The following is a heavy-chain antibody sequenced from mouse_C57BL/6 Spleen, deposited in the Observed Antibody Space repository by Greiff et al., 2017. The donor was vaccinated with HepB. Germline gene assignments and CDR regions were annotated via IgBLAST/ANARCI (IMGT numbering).Heavy chain of an antibody. CDR1: GYAFSSYW. D-gene: IGHD1-1*01. J-gene: IGHJ2*01. V-gene: IGHV1-80*01. CDR2: IYPGDGDT. CDR3: ARFGYYGSSFDY. Sequence: VNLVESGAELVKPGASVKISCKASGYAFSSYWMNWVKQRPGKGLEWIGQIYPGDGDTNYNGKFKGKATLTADKSSSTAYMQLSSLTSEDSAVYFCARFGYYGSSFDYWGQGTTLTVSS.